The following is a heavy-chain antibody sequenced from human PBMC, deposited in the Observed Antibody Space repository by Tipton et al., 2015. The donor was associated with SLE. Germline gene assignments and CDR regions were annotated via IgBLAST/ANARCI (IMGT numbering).Heavy chain of an antibody. CDR3: AKDWPGMGAFDI. Sequence: GSLRLSCAASGFTFSTYFMHWVRQAPGKGLVWVSRIYMDGSTTNYADSVKGRFTISRDNAKNSLYLQMNSLRTEDTALYYCAKDWPGMGAFDIWGQGTMVTVSS. D-gene: IGHD3-16*01. CDR2: IYMDGSTT. J-gene: IGHJ3*02. V-gene: IGHV3-74*01. CDR1: GFTFSTYF.